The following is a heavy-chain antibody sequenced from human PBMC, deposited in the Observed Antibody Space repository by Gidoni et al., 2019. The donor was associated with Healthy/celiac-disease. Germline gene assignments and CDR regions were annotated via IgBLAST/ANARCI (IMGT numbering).Heavy chain of an antibody. CDR3: ARAAYDFWSGANDY. J-gene: IGHJ4*02. CDR1: GFPFSSYW. V-gene: IGHV3-7*01. Sequence: EVQLVESGGGLVQPGGSLRLSCAASGFPFSSYWMSWVRQAPGKGLEWVANIKQDGSEKYYVDSVKGRFTISRDNAKNSLYLQMNSLRAEDTAVYYCARAAYDFWSGANDYWGQGTLVTVSS. CDR2: IKQDGSEK. D-gene: IGHD3-3*01.